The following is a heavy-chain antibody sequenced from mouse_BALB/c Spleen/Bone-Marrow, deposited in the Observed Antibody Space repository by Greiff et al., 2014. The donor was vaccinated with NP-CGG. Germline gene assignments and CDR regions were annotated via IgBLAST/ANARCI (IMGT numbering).Heavy chain of an antibody. Sequence: QVQLQQSGAELVRPGTSVKVSCKGSGYALTNYLIEWVKQRPGQGPEWIGVINSGSGGTKYNEKFKGKATLTADKSSSTAYMQLSSLTSDDSAVYFCARAITDAMDYWGQGTSVTVSS. D-gene: IGHD2-4*01. CDR1: GYALTNYL. V-gene: IGHV1-54*01. CDR3: ARAITDAMDY. CDR2: INSGSGGT. J-gene: IGHJ4*01.